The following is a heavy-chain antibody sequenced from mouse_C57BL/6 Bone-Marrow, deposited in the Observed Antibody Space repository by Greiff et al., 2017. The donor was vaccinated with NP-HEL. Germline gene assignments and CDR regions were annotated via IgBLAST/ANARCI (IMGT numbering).Heavy chain of an antibody. V-gene: IGHV1-69*01. D-gene: IGHD2-4*01. CDR2: IDPSDSYT. CDR1: GYTFTSYW. Sequence: QVQLQQPGAELVMPGASVKLSCKASGYTFTSYWMHWVKQRPGQGLEWIGEIDPSDSYTNYNQKFKGKSTLTVDKSSSTAYMQLNSLTSEDSAVYYCARSPIYYDYDWFAYWGQGTLVTVSA. CDR3: ARSPIYYDYDWFAY. J-gene: IGHJ3*01.